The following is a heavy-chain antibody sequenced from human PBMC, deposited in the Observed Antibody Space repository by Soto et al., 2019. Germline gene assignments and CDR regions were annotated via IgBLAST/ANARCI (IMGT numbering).Heavy chain of an antibody. V-gene: IGHV5-51*01. CDR1: GYSFTCYW. D-gene: IGHD5-18*01. CDR3: ARLPRGKAMVTDGMDV. J-gene: IGHJ6*02. Sequence: PGESLKIPCQGSGYSFTCYWIGWVRQMPGKRVEWMEFIDSGDSDTRYSPSFQGQGSISADKSMSTAYLQWSSLKASDTAMYYCARLPRGKAMVTDGMDVWGQGTTVTVSS. CDR2: IDSGDSDT.